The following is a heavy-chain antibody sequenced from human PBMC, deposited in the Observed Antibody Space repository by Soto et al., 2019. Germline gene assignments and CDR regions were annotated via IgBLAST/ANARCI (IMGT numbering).Heavy chain of an antibody. CDR3: SRSPNYYDRSGYYPYYFDY. Sequence: GGSLRLSCAASGFTFSSYLMSWVRQSPGKGLEWVANIKKDGSEKYYVDSVKGRFTISRDNAKNSLYLQMNSLRAEDTAVYYCSRSPNYYDRSGYYPYYFDYWGQGTLVTVSS. CDR2: IKKDGSEK. J-gene: IGHJ4*02. D-gene: IGHD3-22*01. CDR1: GFTFSSYL. V-gene: IGHV3-7*03.